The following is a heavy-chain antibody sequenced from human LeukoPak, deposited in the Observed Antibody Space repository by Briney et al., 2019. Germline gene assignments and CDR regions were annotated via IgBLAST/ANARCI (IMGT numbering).Heavy chain of an antibody. CDR2: IYTSGST. CDR3: ARGRGSTGAVKYYFDY. V-gene: IGHV4-4*07. CDR1: GGSISSYY. Sequence: PSETLSLTCTVAGGSISSYYWSWIRQPAGMGLEWIGRIYTSGSTNYNPSLKSRVTMSVDTSKNQFSLKLSSVTAADTAVYYCARGRGSTGAVKYYFDYWGQGTLVTVSS. J-gene: IGHJ4*02. D-gene: IGHD3-10*01.